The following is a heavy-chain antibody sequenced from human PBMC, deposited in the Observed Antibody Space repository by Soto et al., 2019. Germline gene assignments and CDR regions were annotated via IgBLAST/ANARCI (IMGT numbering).Heavy chain of an antibody. V-gene: IGHV4-31*03. CDR1: SGSISSGDHY. Sequence: SVTLSDTCTVSSGSISSGDHYWSWIRQHPGGGLEWIGYIFYTGNSYYNPSLTSRVTISVDTSRNQFSLKLSSVTAADTAVFYCARARIVTARSYFHGMDARGQGLTVT. J-gene: IGHJ6*02. CDR3: ARARIVTARSYFHGMDA. CDR2: IFYTGNS. D-gene: IGHD2-2*01.